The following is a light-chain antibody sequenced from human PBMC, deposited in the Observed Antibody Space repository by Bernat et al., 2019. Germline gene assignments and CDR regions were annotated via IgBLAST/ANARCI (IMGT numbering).Light chain of an antibody. CDR2: DAS. CDR3: QQYGSSPQ. J-gene: IGKJ1*01. Sequence: EIVLTQSPDTLSLSPGERATLSCGASQSVSNNYLAWYQQKPGLAPRLLIYDASSRATGIPDRFSGSGSGTDFTLTISRLEPEDFAVYYCQQYGSSPQFGQGTKVEI. CDR1: QSVSNNY. V-gene: IGKV3D-20*01.